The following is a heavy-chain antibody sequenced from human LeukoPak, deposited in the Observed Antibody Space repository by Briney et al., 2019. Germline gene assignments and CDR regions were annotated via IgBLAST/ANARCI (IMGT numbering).Heavy chain of an antibody. J-gene: IGHJ4*02. D-gene: IGHD3-22*01. CDR2: IYYSGST. CDR1: GGSISSGGYY. Sequence: PSETLSLTCTVSGGSISSGGYYWSWIRQHSGKGLEWIGYIYYSGSTYYNPSLKSRVTTSVDTSKNQFSLKLSSVTAADTAVYYCARGGSGYYPFDYWGQGTLVTVSS. CDR3: ARGGSGYYPFDY. V-gene: IGHV4-31*03.